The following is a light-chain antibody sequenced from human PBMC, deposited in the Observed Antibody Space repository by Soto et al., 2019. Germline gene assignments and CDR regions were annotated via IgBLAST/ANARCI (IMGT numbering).Light chain of an antibody. CDR1: QDIGNY. CDR2: AAS. CDR3: QQGHSFPLT. V-gene: IGKV1-12*01. J-gene: IGKJ4*01. Sequence: DIQMTQSPSSVSASVGNRVTITCRASQDIGNYLAWYQQKPGEVPRLLIYAASILQSGVPSRFSGRGSGTDFTLTITSLQPDDVATYYCQQGHSFPLTFGGGTKVEI.